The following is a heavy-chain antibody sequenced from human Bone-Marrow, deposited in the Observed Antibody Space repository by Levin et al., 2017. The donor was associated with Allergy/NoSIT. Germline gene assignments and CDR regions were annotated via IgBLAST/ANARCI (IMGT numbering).Heavy chain of an antibody. Sequence: GGSLRLSCAASGFTFSSYAMSWVRQAPGKGLEWVSAISGSGGSTYYADSVKGRFTISRDNSKNTLYLQMNSLRAEDTAVYYCVEAARFLEWLPYMDYFDYWGQGTLVTVSS. V-gene: IGHV3-23*01. CDR1: GFTFSSYA. CDR2: ISGSGGST. CDR3: VEAARFLEWLPYMDYFDY. D-gene: IGHD3-3*01. J-gene: IGHJ4*02.